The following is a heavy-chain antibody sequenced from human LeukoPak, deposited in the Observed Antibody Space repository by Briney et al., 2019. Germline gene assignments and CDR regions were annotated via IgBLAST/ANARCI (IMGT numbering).Heavy chain of an antibody. CDR2: IYYSGSI. J-gene: IGHJ3*02. Sequence: SETLSLTCTVSGGSISSYYWSWIRQPPGKGLEWIGYIYYSGSINYNPSLKSRVTISVDTSKNQFSLKLSSVTAADTAVYYCVRHVGATDDAFDIWGQGTMVTVSS. CDR3: VRHVGATDDAFDI. V-gene: IGHV4-59*08. D-gene: IGHD1-26*01. CDR1: GGSISSYY.